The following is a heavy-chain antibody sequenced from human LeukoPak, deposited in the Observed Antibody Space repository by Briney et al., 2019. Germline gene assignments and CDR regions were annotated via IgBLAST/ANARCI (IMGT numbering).Heavy chain of an antibody. V-gene: IGHV1-18*04. CDR3: ARERVVVVPASLAYYGMDV. Sequence: GASVKVSCKASGYTFTSYGISWVRQAPGQGLEWMGWISAYNGNTNYAQKLQGRVTMTTDTSTSTAYMELRSLRSDDTAVYYCARERVVVVPASLAYYGMDVWGKGTTVTVSS. CDR1: GYTFTSYG. J-gene: IGHJ6*04. CDR2: ISAYNGNT. D-gene: IGHD2-2*01.